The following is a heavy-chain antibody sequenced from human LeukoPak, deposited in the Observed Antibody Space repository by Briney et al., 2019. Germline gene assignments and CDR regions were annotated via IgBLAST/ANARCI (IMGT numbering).Heavy chain of an antibody. CDR3: ARNTWFGEGIDAFDI. J-gene: IGHJ3*02. CDR2: ISSRSSYI. CDR1: GFTFSSYT. Sequence: GGSLRLSCAASGFTFSSYTMKWVRQAPGKGLEWVSSISSRSSYIYYADSVKGRFTISRDNAESSLYLQMNSLRAEDTAMYYCARNTWFGEGIDAFDIWGQGTMVTVSS. V-gene: IGHV3-21*01. D-gene: IGHD3-10*01.